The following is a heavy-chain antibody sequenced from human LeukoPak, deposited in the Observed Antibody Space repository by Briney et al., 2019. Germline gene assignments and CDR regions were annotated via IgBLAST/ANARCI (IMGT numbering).Heavy chain of an antibody. J-gene: IGHJ1*01. D-gene: IGHD1-26*01. CDR3: ARSRELLGCFQH. Sequence: ASVKVSCKASGGTFSSYAISWVRQAPGQGLEWMGGIIPIFGTTNYAQNFQGRVTITADDSTSTAYMELSSLRSEDTAVYYCARSRELLGCFQHWGQGTLVTVSS. V-gene: IGHV1-69*01. CDR1: GGTFSSYA. CDR2: IIPIFGTT.